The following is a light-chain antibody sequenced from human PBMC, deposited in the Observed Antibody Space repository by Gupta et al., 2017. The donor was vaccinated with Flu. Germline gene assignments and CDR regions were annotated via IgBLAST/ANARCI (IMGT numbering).Light chain of an antibody. CDR1: QSLLHSNGYNY. CDR2: LAS. Sequence: DIVMTQSPLSLPVTPGEPASPSCRSGQSLLHSNGYNYLHWYLQKPGQSPQLLISLASNRASGVPVRFSGSGSGTDFTLKISRMEAEDVGVYYCMQALLTPFTFGQGTKLQIK. J-gene: IGKJ2*01. V-gene: IGKV2-28*01. CDR3: MQALLTPFT.